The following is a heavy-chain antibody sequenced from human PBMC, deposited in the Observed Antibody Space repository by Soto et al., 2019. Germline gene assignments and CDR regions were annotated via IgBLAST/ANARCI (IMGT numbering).Heavy chain of an antibody. CDR1: GFTFSSYW. D-gene: IGHD4-4*01. Sequence: GGSLRLSCAASGFTFSSYWMHWVRQAPGKGLVWVSRINSDGSSTSYADSVKSRFTIFRDNTKNTLYLQMNSLRAEDTAVYYCARDQIRRTVTPLYYWGQGTLVTVSS. CDR3: ARDQIRRTVTPLYY. CDR2: INSDGSST. J-gene: IGHJ4*02. V-gene: IGHV3-74*01.